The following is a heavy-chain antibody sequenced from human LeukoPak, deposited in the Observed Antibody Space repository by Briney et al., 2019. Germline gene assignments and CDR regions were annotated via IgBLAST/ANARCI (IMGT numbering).Heavy chain of an antibody. CDR3: AKENPVGGTNYFDY. D-gene: IGHD1-26*01. CDR2: ISGSGGSR. CDR1: GFTLSSYA. Sequence: GGSLRLSCAASGFTLSSYAVNWVRQAPGKGLEWVSAISGSGGSRYYADSVKGRFTISRDNSKNTLYLQMNSLRAEDTAVYYCAKENPVGGTNYFDYWGQGTLVTVPS. J-gene: IGHJ4*02. V-gene: IGHV3-23*01.